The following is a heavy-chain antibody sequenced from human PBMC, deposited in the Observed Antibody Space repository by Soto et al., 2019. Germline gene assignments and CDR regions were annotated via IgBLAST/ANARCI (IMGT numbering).Heavy chain of an antibody. CDR3: ARERALYYYGSGSEGMDV. CDR2: IIPILGIA. J-gene: IGHJ6*02. CDR1: GGTFSSYT. D-gene: IGHD3-10*01. Sequence: QVQLVQSGAEVKKPGSSVKVSCKASGGTFSSYTISWVRQAPGQGLEWMGRIIPILGIANYAQKFQGRVRVAADKSASTAYMELSSLRSEDTAVYYCARERALYYYGSGSEGMDVWGQGTTVTVSS. V-gene: IGHV1-69*08.